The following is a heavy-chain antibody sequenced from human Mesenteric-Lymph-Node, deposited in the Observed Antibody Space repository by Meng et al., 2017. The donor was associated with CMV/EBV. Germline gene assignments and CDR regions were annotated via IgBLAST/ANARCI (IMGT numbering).Heavy chain of an antibody. D-gene: IGHD6-19*01. CDR1: GNSVSSNSAD. CDR3: ARVDDRSGWFDC. J-gene: IGHJ4*02. CDR2: TYSRSKWYN. Sequence: ISGNSVSSNSADWSWIRQSPSRGLEWLGRTYSRSKWYNDYAVSVQSRITINSDTSKNQFSLHLNSVTPEDTAVYYCARVDDRSGWFDCWGQGTLVTVSS. V-gene: IGHV6-1*01.